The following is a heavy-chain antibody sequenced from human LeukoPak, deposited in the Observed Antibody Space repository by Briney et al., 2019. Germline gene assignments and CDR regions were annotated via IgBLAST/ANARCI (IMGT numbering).Heavy chain of an antibody. CDR3: AREGLGDCGGDCYNFDY. V-gene: IGHV4-59*12. J-gene: IGHJ4*02. CDR2: IYYSGST. D-gene: IGHD2-21*02. Sequence: MPSETLSLTCTVSGGSISSYYWSWIRQPPGKGLEWIGYIYYSGSTNYNPSLKSRVTISVDTSKNQFSLKLSSVTAADTAVYYCAREGLGDCGGDCYNFDYWGQGTLVTVSS. CDR1: GGSISSYY.